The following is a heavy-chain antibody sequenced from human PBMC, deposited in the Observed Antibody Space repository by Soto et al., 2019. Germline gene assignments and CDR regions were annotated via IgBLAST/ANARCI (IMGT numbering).Heavy chain of an antibody. Sequence: ASVKVSCKASGGTFSSYAIGWVRQAPGQGLEWMGGIIPIFGTANYAQKFQGRVTITADESTSTAYMELSSLRSEDTAVYYCARDRVGSMITIFGVAPTAEPNDAFDIWGQGTMVTVSS. CDR3: ARDRVGSMITIFGVAPTAEPNDAFDI. D-gene: IGHD3-3*01. V-gene: IGHV1-69*13. CDR2: IIPIFGTA. CDR1: GGTFSSYA. J-gene: IGHJ3*02.